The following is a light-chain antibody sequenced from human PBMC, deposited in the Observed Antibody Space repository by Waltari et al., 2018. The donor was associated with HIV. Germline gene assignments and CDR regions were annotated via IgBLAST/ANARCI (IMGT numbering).Light chain of an antibody. CDR2: KNN. J-gene: IGLJ2*01. CDR3: AAWDDNLNAL. V-gene: IGLV1-44*01. CDR1: RANIGSNS. Sequence: QSVLTQPPSASGTPGQRVTISCSGRRANIGSNSVSWYQQVPGTDPKLLIYKNNQRPSGVPDRFSGSKSGTSASLAISGLQSDDEADYYCAAWDDNLNALFGGGTRLTVL.